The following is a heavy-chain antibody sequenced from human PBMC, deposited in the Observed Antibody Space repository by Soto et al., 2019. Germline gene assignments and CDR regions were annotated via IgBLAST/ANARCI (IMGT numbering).Heavy chain of an antibody. CDR2: IYWDDDK. CDR3: AHRAVPGTYFFDY. D-gene: IGHD6-19*01. J-gene: IGHJ4*02. CDR1: GFSLDTSGVG. V-gene: IGHV2-5*02. Sequence: QITLKESGPTLVKPTQTLTLTCTLSGFSLDTSGVGVGWIRQPAGKTLEWLSLIYWDDDKRYNPSLSSRLTITKDTSKNQVVLTMTNMDPEDTATYYCAHRAVPGTYFFDYWGPGTLVTVSS.